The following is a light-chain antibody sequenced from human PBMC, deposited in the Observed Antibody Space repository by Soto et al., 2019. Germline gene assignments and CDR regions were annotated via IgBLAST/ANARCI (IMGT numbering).Light chain of an antibody. J-gene: IGLJ2*01. CDR3: QTWGNDIRV. V-gene: IGLV4-69*01. Sequence: QPVLTQSPSASASLGASVKLTCTLSRGYSSFAIAWHQQQPQKGPRYLMKLNSDGSHNRGDGIPDRFSGSSSGAERYLTISSLQSDDEAGYYCQTWGNDIRVFVGGTKLTVL. CDR1: RGYSSFA. CDR2: LNSDGSH.